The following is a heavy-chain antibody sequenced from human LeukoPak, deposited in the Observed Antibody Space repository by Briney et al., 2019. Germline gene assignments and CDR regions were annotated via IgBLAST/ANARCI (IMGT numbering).Heavy chain of an antibody. CDR3: GRRDSSSWWSYFDY. D-gene: IGHD6-13*01. CDR1: GGSISSYD. Sequence: SETLSLTCTVSGGSISSYDRSWIRQPPGKGLEWVGYIYYSGSNNYNPSFKRRLTISVNTSKNPSPYQLFSVPGSETAADSSGRRDSSSWWSYFDYWGQGTLVTVSS. CDR2: IYYSGSN. J-gene: IGHJ4*02. V-gene: IGHV4-59*01.